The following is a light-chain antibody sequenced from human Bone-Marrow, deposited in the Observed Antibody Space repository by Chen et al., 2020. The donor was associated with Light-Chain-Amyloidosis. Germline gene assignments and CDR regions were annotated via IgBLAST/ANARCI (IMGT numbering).Light chain of an antibody. CDR2: EDN. J-gene: IGLJ3*02. CDR3: QSYDSSNQGV. V-gene: IGLV6-57*02. Sequence: NFMLTQPHSVSESPGKTVTISCTGSSGSIASNYVQWYQQRPGSAPTTVIYEDNQRPSGVPARFSGSIDSSSNSASLTLSGLKTEDEADYYCQSYDSSNQGVFGGGTKLTVL. CDR1: SGSIASNY.